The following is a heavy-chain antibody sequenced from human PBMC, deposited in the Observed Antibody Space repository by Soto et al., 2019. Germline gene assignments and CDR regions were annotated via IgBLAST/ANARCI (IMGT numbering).Heavy chain of an antibody. D-gene: IGHD5-12*01. Sequence: PSETLSLTCTVSGGSISSSSYYWGWIRQPPGKGLEWIGSIYYSGSTYYNPSLKSRVTISVDTSKNQFSLKLSSVTAADTAVYYCARGAVATISKRLYYFDYWGQGTLVTVSS. V-gene: IGHV4-39*01. CDR2: IYYSGST. CDR1: GGSISSSSYY. CDR3: ARGAVATISKRLYYFDY. J-gene: IGHJ4*02.